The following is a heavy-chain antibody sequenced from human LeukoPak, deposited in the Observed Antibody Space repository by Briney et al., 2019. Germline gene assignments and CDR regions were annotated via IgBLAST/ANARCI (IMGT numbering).Heavy chain of an antibody. V-gene: IGHV4-39*07. J-gene: IGHJ4*02. D-gene: IGHD3-22*01. CDR1: GGSISSSSYY. CDR3: ARLGHYDSSGYYGRWYFDY. CDR2: INHSGST. Sequence: SETLSLTCTVSGGSISSSSYYWGWIRQPPGKGLEWIGEINHSGSTNYNPSLKSRVTISVDTSKNQFSLKLSSVTAADTAVYYCARLGHYDSSGYYGRWYFDYWGQGTLVTVSS.